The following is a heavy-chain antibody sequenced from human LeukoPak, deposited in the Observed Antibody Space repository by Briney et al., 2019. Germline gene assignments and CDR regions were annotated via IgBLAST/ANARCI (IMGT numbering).Heavy chain of an antibody. J-gene: IGHJ6*03. CDR3: ARDSARPLGYYYYYMDV. V-gene: IGHV3-48*04. CDR2: ISTSNSAI. D-gene: IGHD6-6*01. Sequence: GGSLRLSCAASGFTFSTYSMNWVRQAPGKGLEWVSYISTSNSAIYYADSVKGRFTISRDYAKNSLYLQMNSLRADDTAVYYCARDSARPLGYYYYYMDVWGKGTTVTVSS. CDR1: GFTFSTYS.